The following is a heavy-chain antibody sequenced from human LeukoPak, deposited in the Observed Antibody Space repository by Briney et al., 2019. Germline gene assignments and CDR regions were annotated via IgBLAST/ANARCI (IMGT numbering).Heavy chain of an antibody. D-gene: IGHD6-19*01. V-gene: IGHV3-23*01. CDR1: GFTFSSYE. CDR2: INSGGRT. J-gene: IGHJ4*02. Sequence: PGGSLRLSCAASGFTFSSYEMNLVRQAPGKGLEWVSAINSGGRTYYADSVKGRFTISRDNSKNTMYLQMTSLRGEDTAVYYCAKERSESYSDYWGRGTLVTVSS. CDR3: AKERSESYSDY.